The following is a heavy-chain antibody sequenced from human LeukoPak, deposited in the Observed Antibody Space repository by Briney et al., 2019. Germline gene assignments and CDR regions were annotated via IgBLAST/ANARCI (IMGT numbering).Heavy chain of an antibody. D-gene: IGHD6-19*01. Sequence: ASVKVSYKASGYTFTSYYMHWVRQAPGQGLEWMGIINPSGGSTSYAQKFQGRVTMTRDTSTSTVYMELSSLRSEDTAVYYCARDSAGAVAGSKFDYWGQGTLVTVSS. CDR1: GYTFTSYY. CDR2: INPSGGST. CDR3: ARDSAGAVAGSKFDY. V-gene: IGHV1-46*01. J-gene: IGHJ4*02.